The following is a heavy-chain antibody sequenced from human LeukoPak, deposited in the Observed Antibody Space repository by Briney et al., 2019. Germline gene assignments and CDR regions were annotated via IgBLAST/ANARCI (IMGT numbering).Heavy chain of an antibody. CDR1: GITLSDYW. CDR2: IESDGSRT. Sequence: GRSLRLSCAASGITLSDYWMYWVRQGPGKGLVHVSRIESDGSRTVYADSVKGRFTISRDNAKNTMYSQMNSLRAEDTAVYYCVRGGHKLDIETSRYYYGLDVWGQGTTVTVSS. J-gene: IGHJ6*02. CDR3: VRGGHKLDIETSRYYYGLDV. D-gene: IGHD2-2*03. V-gene: IGHV3-74*03.